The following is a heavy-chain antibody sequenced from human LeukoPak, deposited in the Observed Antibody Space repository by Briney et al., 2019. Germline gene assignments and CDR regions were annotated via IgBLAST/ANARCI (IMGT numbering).Heavy chain of an antibody. CDR1: GFTFRTYW. V-gene: IGHV3-7*03. J-gene: IGHJ4*02. CDR2: IKQDGSEK. CDR3: VRRGDASSGWGDHDF. D-gene: IGHD6-19*01. Sequence: GGSLRLSCAASGFTFRTYWMSWVRQAPRKGLEWVAKIKQDGSEKYYVDSVKGRFTISRDNSKNMVHLQMNSLTGEDTALYYCVRRGDASSGWGDHDFWGQGALVTVSS.